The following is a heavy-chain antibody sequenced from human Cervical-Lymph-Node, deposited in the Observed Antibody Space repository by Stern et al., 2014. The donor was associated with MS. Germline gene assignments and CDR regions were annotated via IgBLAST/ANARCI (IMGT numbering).Heavy chain of an antibody. CDR1: GFSLSTSGVG. D-gene: IGHD4-17*01. V-gene: IGHV2-5*02. CDR2: IYWDDDK. J-gene: IGHJ3*02. CDR3: AHQSNDYGDYGDDAFDI. Sequence: ESGPTLVKPTQTLTLTCTFSGFSLSTSGVGVGWIRQPPGKALEWLALIYWDDDKRYSPSLKSRLTINKDTSKNQVVLTMTNMDPVDTATYYCAHQSNDYGDYGDDAFDIWGQGTMVTVSS.